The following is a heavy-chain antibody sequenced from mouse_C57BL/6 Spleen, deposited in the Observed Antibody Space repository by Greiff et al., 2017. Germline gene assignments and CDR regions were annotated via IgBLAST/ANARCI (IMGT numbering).Heavy chain of an antibody. CDR2: FYPGSGSI. V-gene: IGHV1-62-2*01. CDR3: ARHEAPYDGYYLYAMDY. CDR1: GYTFTEYT. J-gene: IGHJ4*01. Sequence: VKLQQSGAELVKPGASVKLSCKASGYTFTEYTIHWVKQRSGQGLEWIGWFYPGSGSIKYNEKFKDKATLTADKSSSTVYMELSRLTSEDSAVYFCARHEAPYDGYYLYAMDYWGQGTSVTVSS. D-gene: IGHD2-3*01.